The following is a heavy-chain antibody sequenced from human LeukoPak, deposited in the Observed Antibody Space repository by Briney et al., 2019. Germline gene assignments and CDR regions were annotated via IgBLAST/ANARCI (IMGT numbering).Heavy chain of an antibody. Sequence: SETLSLTCTVSGGSISSSSYYWGWIRQPPGKGLEWIGSIYYSGSTYYNPSLKSRVTISVDTSKNQFSLKLSSVTAADTAVYYCARHGEGLHAFDIWGQGTMVTVSS. CDR2: IYYSGST. CDR3: ARHGEGLHAFDI. J-gene: IGHJ3*02. CDR1: GGSISSSSYY. D-gene: IGHD3-3*01. V-gene: IGHV4-39*01.